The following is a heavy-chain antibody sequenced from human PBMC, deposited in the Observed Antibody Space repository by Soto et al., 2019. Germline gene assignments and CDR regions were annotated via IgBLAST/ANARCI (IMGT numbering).Heavy chain of an antibody. CDR3: ARTTNTGTDY. CDR2: VSANGQGI. J-gene: IGHJ4*02. D-gene: IGHD1-1*01. CDR1: GFTFSSSA. V-gene: IGHV3-23*01. Sequence: PGGSLRLSCAASGFTFSSSAISWVRQAPGKGLEWVSAVSANGQGIYYADSVRTRLTISKDSSKNQVVLTMTNMDPVDTATYYCARTTNTGTDYWGQGTLVTVSS.